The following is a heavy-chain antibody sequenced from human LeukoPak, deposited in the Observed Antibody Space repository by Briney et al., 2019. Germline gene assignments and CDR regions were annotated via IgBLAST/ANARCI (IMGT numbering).Heavy chain of an antibody. V-gene: IGHV4-59*12. J-gene: IGHJ4*02. CDR2: IYHSGST. D-gene: IGHD4-11*01. CDR3: ARSPRGTVTTLFEY. CDR1: GGSISSYY. Sequence: SETLSLTCTVSGGSISSYYWSWIRQPPGKGLEWIGEIYHSGSTNYNPSLKSRVTISVDKSKNQFSLKLSSVTAADTAVYYCARSPRGTVTTLFEYWGQGTLVTVSS.